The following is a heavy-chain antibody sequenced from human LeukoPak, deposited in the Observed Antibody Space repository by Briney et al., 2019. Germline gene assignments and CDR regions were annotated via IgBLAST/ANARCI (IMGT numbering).Heavy chain of an antibody. V-gene: IGHV1-69*13. CDR3: ARGGITMVRGVITPYYFDY. CDR1: GGTFSSYA. CDR2: IIPIFGTA. Sequence: GASVKVSCKASGGTFSSYANSWVRQAPGQGLEWMGGIIPIFGTANYAQNFQGRVTITADESTSTAYMELSSLRSEDTAVYYCARGGITMVRGVITPYYFDYWGQGTLVTVSS. J-gene: IGHJ4*02. D-gene: IGHD3-10*01.